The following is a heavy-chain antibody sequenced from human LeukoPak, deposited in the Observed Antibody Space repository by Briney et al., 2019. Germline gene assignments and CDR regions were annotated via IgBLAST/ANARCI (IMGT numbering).Heavy chain of an antibody. CDR1: GFTFSSYA. D-gene: IGHD3-22*01. J-gene: IGHJ3*02. CDR3: ARETYYYDSSTPASRSFDI. V-gene: IGHV3-33*08. Sequence: GRSLRLSCAASGFTFSSYAMHWVRQAPGKGLEWVAVIWYDGSNKYYADSVKGRFTISRENSKNTLYLRMNSLRAEDTAVYYCARETYYYDSSTPASRSFDIWGQGTMVTVSS. CDR2: IWYDGSNK.